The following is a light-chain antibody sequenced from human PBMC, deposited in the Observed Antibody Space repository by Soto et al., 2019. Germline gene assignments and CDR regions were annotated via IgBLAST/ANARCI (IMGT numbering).Light chain of an antibody. CDR1: QSVNSY. Sequence: EIVWTQSPATMSLSPGERASLSCRASQSVNSYLAWSQQKPGQAPRLLIYDASNRATGIPARFSGSESGTDFPLTISSLEPEDFALYYCQQRSNWPRTFGQGTKLEIK. CDR2: DAS. J-gene: IGKJ2*01. CDR3: QQRSNWPRT. V-gene: IGKV3-11*01.